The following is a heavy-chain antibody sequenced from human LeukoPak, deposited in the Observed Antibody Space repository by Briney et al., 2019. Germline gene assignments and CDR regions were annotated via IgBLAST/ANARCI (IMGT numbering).Heavy chain of an antibody. CDR2: IYHSGVT. V-gene: IGHV4-59*01. CDR1: GGSINKYY. Sequence: SETLSLTCTVSGGSINKYYWSWFRQPPGKGLEWIGYIYHSGVTNYNPSLKSRVTISIDTSKNQFSLKVRSVTAADTAVYYCARDASNNCFDYWGQGTLVTVSS. J-gene: IGHJ4*02. CDR3: ARDASNNCFDY. D-gene: IGHD2/OR15-2a*01.